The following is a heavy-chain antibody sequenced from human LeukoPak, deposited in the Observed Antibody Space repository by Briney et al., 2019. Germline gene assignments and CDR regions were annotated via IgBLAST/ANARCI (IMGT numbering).Heavy chain of an antibody. CDR3: AKEAYYYGSGSYRYGMDV. J-gene: IGHJ6*02. CDR2: ISTSGTI. CDR1: GFTFSTYN. V-gene: IGHV3-48*04. Sequence: GGSLRLSCATSGFTFSTYNLNWVRQSPGKGLEWVSYISTSGTINYAESVKGRFTISRDNAKKSLSLQMNSLRAEDTAVYYCAKEAYYYGSGSYRYGMDVWGQGTTVTVSS. D-gene: IGHD3-10*01.